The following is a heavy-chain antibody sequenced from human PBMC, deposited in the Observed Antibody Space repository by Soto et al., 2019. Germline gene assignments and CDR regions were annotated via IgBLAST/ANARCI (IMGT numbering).Heavy chain of an antibody. CDR3: ARGQGYDFWSGYCFDY. V-gene: IGHV4-34*01. D-gene: IGHD3-3*01. J-gene: IGHJ4*02. CDR1: GGSFIGYY. Sequence: SETLSLTCAVYGGSFIGYYWSWIRQPPGKGLEWIGEINHSGSTNYNPSLKSRVTISVDTSKNQFSLKLSSVTAADTAVYYCARGQGYDFWSGYCFDYWGQGTLVTVSS. CDR2: INHSGST.